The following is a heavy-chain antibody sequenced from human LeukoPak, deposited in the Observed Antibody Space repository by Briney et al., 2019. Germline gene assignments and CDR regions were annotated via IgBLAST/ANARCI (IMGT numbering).Heavy chain of an antibody. J-gene: IGHJ6*03. V-gene: IGHV1-8*02. CDR1: GYTFTSYD. CDR2: MNPNSGNT. D-gene: IGHD6-13*01. CDR3: ATFMRDSSWPAELDYYYMDV. Sequence: ASVKVSCKASGYTFTSYDINWVRQATGQGLEWMGWMNPNSGNTGYAQKFQGRVTMTEDTSTDTAYMELSSLRSEDTAVYYCATFMRDSSWPAELDYYYMDVWGKGTTVTVSS.